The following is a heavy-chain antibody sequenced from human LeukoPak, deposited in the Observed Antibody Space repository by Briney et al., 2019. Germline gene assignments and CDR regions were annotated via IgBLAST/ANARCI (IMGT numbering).Heavy chain of an antibody. CDR3: GKEGGA. CDR2: IGGRGGST. Sequence: GGSLRLSCAASGFTFSSYAMTWVRQAPGKGPEWVSAIGGRGGSTYYADSLGGRFTISRDNSKDMLYLQMNSLKVEDTATYYCGKEGGAWGQGTKVTVSS. V-gene: IGHV3-23*01. CDR1: GFTFSSYA. J-gene: IGHJ5*02. D-gene: IGHD3-16*01.